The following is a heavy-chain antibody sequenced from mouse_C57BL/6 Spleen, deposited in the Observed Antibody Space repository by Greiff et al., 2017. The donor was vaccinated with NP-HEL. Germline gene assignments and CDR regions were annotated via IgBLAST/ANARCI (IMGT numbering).Heavy chain of an antibody. D-gene: IGHD2-1*01. J-gene: IGHJ1*03. CDR2: IDPSDSYT. CDR3: ARGVTTDFDV. Sequence: QVQLQQPGAELVMPGASVKLSCKASGYTFTSYWMHWVKQRPGQGLEWIGEIDPSDSYTNYNQKFKGKSTLTVDKSSSTAYMQLSSLTSEDSAVYYCARGVTTDFDVWGTGTTVTVSS. V-gene: IGHV1-69*01. CDR1: GYTFTSYW.